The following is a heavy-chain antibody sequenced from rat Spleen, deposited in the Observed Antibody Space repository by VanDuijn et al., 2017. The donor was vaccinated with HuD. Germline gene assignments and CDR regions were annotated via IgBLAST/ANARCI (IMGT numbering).Heavy chain of an antibody. CDR1: GFTFSNYG. CDR3: VRQGYLRDWYFDF. D-gene: IGHD2-5*01. Sequence: EVQLVESGGGLVQPGRSLKLSCAVSGFTFSNYGMAWVRQAPTKGLDWVATISYDGTTTYYRDSVKGRFTISRDNGKTTLYLEMDSLRSEDMATYYCVRQGYLRDWYFDFWGPGTMVTVSS. V-gene: IGHV5-29*01. CDR2: ISYDGTTT. J-gene: IGHJ1*01.